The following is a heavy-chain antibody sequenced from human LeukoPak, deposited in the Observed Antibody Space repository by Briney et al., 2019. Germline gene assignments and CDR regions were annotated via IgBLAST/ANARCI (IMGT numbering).Heavy chain of an antibody. J-gene: IGHJ6*03. CDR2: INPSGGST. D-gene: IGHD4-17*01. V-gene: IGHV1-46*01. CDR1: GYTFTSYY. Sequence: ASVRVSCKASGYTFTSYYMHWVRQAPGQGLEWMGIINPSGGSTSYAQKFQGRVTMTRDMSTSTVYMELSSLRSEDTAVYYCARVPTLDYGDSQKTREVNYYYYYMDVWGKGTTVTISS. CDR3: ARVPTLDYGDSQKTREVNYYYYYMDV.